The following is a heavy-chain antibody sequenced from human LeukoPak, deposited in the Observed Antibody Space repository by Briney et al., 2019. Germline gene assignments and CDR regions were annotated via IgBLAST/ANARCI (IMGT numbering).Heavy chain of an antibody. CDR3: ARGEGPWFGELLYYFDY. CDR1: GYTFTGYY. CDR2: INPNSGGT. V-gene: IGHV1-2*02. D-gene: IGHD3-10*01. Sequence: ASVKVSCKASGYTFTGYYMHWVRQAPGQGLEWMGWINPNSGGTNYAQKFQGRVTMTRDTSISTAYMELSRLRSDDTAVYYCARGEGPWFGELLYYFDYWGQGTLVTVSS. J-gene: IGHJ4*02.